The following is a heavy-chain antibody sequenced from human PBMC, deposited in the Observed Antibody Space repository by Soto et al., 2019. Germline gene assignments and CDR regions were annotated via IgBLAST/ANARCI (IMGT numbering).Heavy chain of an antibody. CDR1: GGSISSGDYY. V-gene: IGHV4-61*08. J-gene: IGHJ4*02. CDR2: SGST. CDR3: ARRWGRTFDY. Sequence: SETLSLTCTVSGGSISSGDYYWSWIRQPPGKGLEWIGYSGSTNYNPSLKSRVTISVDTSKNQFSLKLSSVTAADTAVYYCARRWGRTFDYWGQGTLVTVSS. D-gene: IGHD7-27*01.